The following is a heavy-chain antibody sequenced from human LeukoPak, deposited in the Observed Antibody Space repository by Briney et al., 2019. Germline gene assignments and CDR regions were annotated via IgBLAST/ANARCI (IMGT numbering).Heavy chain of an antibody. CDR1: GFTFSSYW. J-gene: IGHJ4*02. CDR2: TNSDGSTT. V-gene: IGHV3-74*01. Sequence: GGSLRLSCAAPGFTFSSYWMHWVRQAPGKGLVWVSGTNSDGSTTAYADSVKGRFTISRDNAKNTLYLQMNSLRAEDTAVYYCAKFDSSGYPRAPLGYWGQGTLVTVSS. CDR3: AKFDSSGYPRAPLGY. D-gene: IGHD3-22*01.